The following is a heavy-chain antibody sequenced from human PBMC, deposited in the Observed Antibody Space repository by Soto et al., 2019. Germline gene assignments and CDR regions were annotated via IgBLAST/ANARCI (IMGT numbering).Heavy chain of an antibody. J-gene: IGHJ4*02. Sequence: QVQLVQSGAEVKKPGSSVKVSCKASGGTFSSYTISWVRQAPGQGLEWMGRIIPILGIANYAQKFQGRVTXTXDXXTSTAYMELSSLRSEDTAVYYCARLDCGGDCYLSRWGQGTLVTVSS. CDR2: IIPILGIA. D-gene: IGHD2-21*02. CDR1: GGTFSSYT. V-gene: IGHV1-69*02. CDR3: ARLDCGGDCYLSR.